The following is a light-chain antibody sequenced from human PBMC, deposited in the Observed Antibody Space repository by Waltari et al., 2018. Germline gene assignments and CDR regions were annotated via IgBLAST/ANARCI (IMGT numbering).Light chain of an antibody. Sequence: QPALTQPASVSGSPGQSLTLSCPGTSNAVWISTQFCWYQQHPGKAPKLIISEVTERPSGVSDRFSGSKSGNTASLTISGLQAEDEADYYCLSYTSSITFVFGGGTKLSVL. CDR1: SNAVWISTQ. CDR2: EVT. V-gene: IGLV2-23*02. CDR3: LSYTSSITFV. J-gene: IGLJ2*01.